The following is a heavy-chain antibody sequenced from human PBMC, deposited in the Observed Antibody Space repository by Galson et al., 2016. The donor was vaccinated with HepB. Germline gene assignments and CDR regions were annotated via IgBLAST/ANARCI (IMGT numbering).Heavy chain of an antibody. J-gene: IGHJ5*02. D-gene: IGHD3-16*01. V-gene: IGHV3-7*03. Sequence: SLRLSCAASGFTFISYWMSWARQPPGKGLEWVANIKQDGSEKNYVDSVKGRFTISRDNAKNSLYLQMNSLRAEDTAVYYCVREGGRGGGSPWGQGALVTVSS. CDR2: IKQDGSEK. CDR3: VREGGRGGGSP. CDR1: GFTFISYW.